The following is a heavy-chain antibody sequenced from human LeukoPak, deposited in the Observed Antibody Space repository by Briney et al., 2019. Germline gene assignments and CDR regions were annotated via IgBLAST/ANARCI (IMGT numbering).Heavy chain of an antibody. CDR2: ISWNSGSI. CDR3: AKDGSTSKGWKAYYYYGMDV. D-gene: IGHD2-2*01. V-gene: IGHV3-9*01. Sequence: PGGSLRLSCAASGFTFDDYAMHWVRQAPGKGLEWVSGISWNSGSIGYADSVKGRFTISRDNAKNSLYLQMNSLRAEDTALYYCAKDGSTSKGWKAYYYYGMDVWGQGTTVTVS. CDR1: GFTFDDYA. J-gene: IGHJ6*02.